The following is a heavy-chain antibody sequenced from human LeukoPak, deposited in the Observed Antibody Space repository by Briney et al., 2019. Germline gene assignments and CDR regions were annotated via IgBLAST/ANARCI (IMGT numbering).Heavy chain of an antibody. CDR2: INPNSGGT. V-gene: IGHV1-2*02. Sequence: ASVKVSCKASGYTFTGYYMHWVRQAPGQGLEWMGWINPNSGGTNYAQKFQGRVTMTRDTSISTAYMELSRLRSDDTAVYYCARELAKLRAFDIWGQGTMATVSS. CDR1: GYTFTGYY. CDR3: ARELAKLRAFDI. J-gene: IGHJ3*02. D-gene: IGHD3-3*02.